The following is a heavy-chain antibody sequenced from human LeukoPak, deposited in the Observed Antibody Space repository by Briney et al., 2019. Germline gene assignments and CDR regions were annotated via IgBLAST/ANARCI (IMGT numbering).Heavy chain of an antibody. J-gene: IGHJ1*01. CDR1: GFTFSSYA. V-gene: IGHV3-64D*06. D-gene: IGHD4-17*01. Sequence: GGSLRLSCSASGFTFSSYAMHWVRQAPGKGLEYVSATSSNGGSTYYADSVKGRFTISRDNSKNTLYLQMSSLRAEDTAVYYCVKLDRYGDYDYFQHWGQGTLVTVSS. CDR2: TSSNGGST. CDR3: VKLDRYGDYDYFQH.